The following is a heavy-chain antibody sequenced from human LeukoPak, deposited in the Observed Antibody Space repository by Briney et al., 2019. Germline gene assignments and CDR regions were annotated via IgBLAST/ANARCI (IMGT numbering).Heavy chain of an antibody. CDR2: TYSGGST. D-gene: IGHD6-13*01. V-gene: IGHV3-23*03. CDR3: AKDPHSSSWYGGGFFDY. J-gene: IGHJ4*02. CDR1: GFTFSTFA. Sequence: GGSLRLSCAASGFTFSTFAMMWVRQPPGKGLEWVSVTYSGGSTYYAEYVKGRFTISRDNSKNTLYLQMNSLRAEDTAVYYCAKDPHSSSWYGGGFFDYWGQGTLVTVSS.